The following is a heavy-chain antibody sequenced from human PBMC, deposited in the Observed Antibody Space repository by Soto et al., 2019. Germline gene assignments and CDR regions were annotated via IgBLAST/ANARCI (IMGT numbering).Heavy chain of an antibody. D-gene: IGHD3-10*02. CDR2: ISAYNGNT. J-gene: IGHJ4*02. CDR3: ASDTGDCSGSYYGY. CDR1: GYTFTSYG. V-gene: IGHV1-18*01. Sequence: QVQLVQSGAEVKKPGASVKGSCKASGYTFTSYGISWLRQAPGQGLEWMGWISAYNGNTNYAQKLQGRVTMTSDTSTSTAYMELRSLRSDDTAVYYCASDTGDCSGSYYGYWGQGTLVTVSS.